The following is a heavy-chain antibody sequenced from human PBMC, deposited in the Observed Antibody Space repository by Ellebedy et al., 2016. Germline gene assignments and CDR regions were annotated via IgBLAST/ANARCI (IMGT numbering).Heavy chain of an antibody. D-gene: IGHD1-26*01. CDR2: ISAYNGNT. V-gene: IGHV1-18*01. Sequence: ASVKVSXKASGYTFTSYGISWVRQPPGQGLEWMGWISAYNGNTNYAQKLQGRVTMTTDTSTSTAYMELRSLRSDDTAVYYCARARGSYYDDAFDIWGQGTMVTVSS. J-gene: IGHJ3*02. CDR1: GYTFTSYG. CDR3: ARARGSYYDDAFDI.